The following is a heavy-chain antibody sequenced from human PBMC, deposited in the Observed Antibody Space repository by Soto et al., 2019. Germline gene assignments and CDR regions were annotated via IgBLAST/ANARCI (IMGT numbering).Heavy chain of an antibody. CDR3: ARAQFSYGPFFDY. V-gene: IGHV3-7*05. CDR1: GFSFSSYW. J-gene: IGHJ4*02. D-gene: IGHD5-18*01. Sequence: EAQLVESGGGLVQPGGSLRLSCASSGFSFSSYWMNWVRQAPGKGLEWVAKIKLDGSEKDYVDSVKGRFTISRDNAKNSLYLQMNSLRVEATAVYYCARAQFSYGPFFDYWGQGTLVTVSS. CDR2: IKLDGSEK.